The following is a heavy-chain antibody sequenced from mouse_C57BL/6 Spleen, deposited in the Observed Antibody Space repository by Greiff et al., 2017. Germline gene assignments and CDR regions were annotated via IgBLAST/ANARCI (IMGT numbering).Heavy chain of an antibody. Sequence: EVQLVESGGGLVKPGGSLKLSCAASGFTFSSYAMSWVRQTPEKRLEWVATISDGGSYTYYPDNVKGRFTISRDNAKNNLYLQMSHLKSEDTAMYYCARERTGAMDYWGQGTSVTVSS. V-gene: IGHV5-4*01. CDR1: GFTFSSYA. J-gene: IGHJ4*01. CDR3: ARERTGAMDY. CDR2: ISDGGSYT.